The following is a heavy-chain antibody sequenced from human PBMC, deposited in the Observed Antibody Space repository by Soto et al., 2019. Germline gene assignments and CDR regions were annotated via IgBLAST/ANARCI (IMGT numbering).Heavy chain of an antibody. CDR2: ISWDGGSI. CDR3: AKEGNGGASLDS. Sequence: GGSLRLSCEASGFTFDGYMMHWVRQAPGKGLEWISLISWDGGSIDYADSIKGRFTVSRDNSKNSLFLDMHSLETEDTAVYYCAKEGNGGASLDSWGQGTLVTVSS. V-gene: IGHV3-43*01. J-gene: IGHJ5*01. CDR1: GFTFDGYM. D-gene: IGHD2-21*01.